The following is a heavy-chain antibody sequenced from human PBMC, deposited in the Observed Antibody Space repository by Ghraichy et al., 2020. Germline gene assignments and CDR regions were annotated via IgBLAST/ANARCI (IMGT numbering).Heavy chain of an antibody. V-gene: IGHV3-7*01. CDR2: IKQDGSEK. D-gene: IGHD3-10*01. CDR3: ARDRKGGYEITMVRGYGMDV. CDR1: GFTFSSYW. Sequence: GGSLRLSCAASGFTFSSYWMSWVRQAPGKGLEWVANIKQDGSEKYYVDSVKGQFTISRDNAKNSLYLQMNSLRAEDTAVYYCARDRKGGYEITMVRGYGMDVWGQGTTVTVSS. J-gene: IGHJ6*02.